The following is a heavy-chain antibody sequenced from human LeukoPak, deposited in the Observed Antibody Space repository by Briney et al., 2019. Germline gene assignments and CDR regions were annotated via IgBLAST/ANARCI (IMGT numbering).Heavy chain of an antibody. CDR3: ARGLVNDVGYD. CDR2: IYYSGST. J-gene: IGHJ4*02. D-gene: IGHD5-12*01. Sequence: PSETLSLTCTVSGGSISSYYWSWIRQPPGKGVEWIGYIYYSGSTNYNPSLKGRVTISVDTSKNQFSLKLSSVTAADTAVYYCARGLVNDVGYDWGQGTLVTVSS. V-gene: IGHV4-59*01. CDR1: GGSISSYY.